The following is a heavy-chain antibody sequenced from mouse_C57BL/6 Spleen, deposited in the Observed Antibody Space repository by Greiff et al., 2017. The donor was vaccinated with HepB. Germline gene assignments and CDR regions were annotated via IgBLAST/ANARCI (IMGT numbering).Heavy chain of an antibody. V-gene: IGHV5-6*01. CDR2: ISSGGSYT. CDR1: GFTFSSYG. D-gene: IGHD1-1*01. Sequence: EVQLVESGGDLVKPGGSLKLSCAASGFTFSSYGMSWVRQTPDKRLEWVATISSGGSYTYYPDSVKGRFTISRDNAKNTLYLQMSSLKSEDTAMYYCARTPHYYGSSYVDYWGQGTTLTVSS. CDR3: ARTPHYYGSSYVDY. J-gene: IGHJ2*01.